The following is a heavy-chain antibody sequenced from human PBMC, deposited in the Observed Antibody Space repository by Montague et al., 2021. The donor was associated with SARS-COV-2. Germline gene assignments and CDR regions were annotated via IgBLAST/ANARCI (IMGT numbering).Heavy chain of an antibody. Sequence: SETLSLTCTDSGGSVSSATYYWSWIRQPPGKGLEWIGYINYSGSTSYNPSLKSRVTISVDMSKNQFSLKLNSVTAADTAVYYCASSGGYYYYQGVDVWGQGPRSLSP. D-gene: IGHD3-10*01. CDR1: GGSVSSATYY. CDR3: ASSGGYYYYQGVDV. V-gene: IGHV4-61*01. CDR2: INYSGST. J-gene: IGHJ6*02.